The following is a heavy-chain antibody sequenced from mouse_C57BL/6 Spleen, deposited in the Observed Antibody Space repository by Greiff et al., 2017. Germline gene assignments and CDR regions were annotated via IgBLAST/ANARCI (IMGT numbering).Heavy chain of an antibody. CDR3: ARYYYGSSYGYFDY. CDR1: GYTFTDYN. J-gene: IGHJ2*01. V-gene: IGHV1-22*01. CDR2: INPNNGGT. Sequence: SGPELVKPGASVKMSCKASGYTFTDYNMHWVKQSHGKSLEWIGYINPNNGGTSYNQKFKGKATLTVNKSSSTAYMELRSLTSEDSAVYYCARYYYGSSYGYFDYWGQGTTLTVSS. D-gene: IGHD1-1*01.